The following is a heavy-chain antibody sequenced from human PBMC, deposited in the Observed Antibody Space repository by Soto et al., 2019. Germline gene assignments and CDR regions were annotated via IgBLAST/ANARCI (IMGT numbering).Heavy chain of an antibody. CDR2: INPKTAAT. CDR1: GYSFSDYF. V-gene: IGHV1-2*02. Sequence: ASVKVSCKPSGYSFSDYFIQWLRQAPGQGLEWVAWINPKTAATNYAKKFQGRVSLTWDTSSTTAYMELTRLRPDDTAVYYCARIKWGLNYYNGMDVWGKGTTVTVSS. D-gene: IGHD1-26*01. CDR3: ARIKWGLNYYNGMDV. J-gene: IGHJ6*04.